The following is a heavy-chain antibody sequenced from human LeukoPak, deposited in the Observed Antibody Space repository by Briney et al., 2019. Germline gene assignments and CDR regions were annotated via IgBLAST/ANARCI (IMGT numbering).Heavy chain of an antibody. V-gene: IGHV4-34*01. CDR3: ASGEVAVAGTDFDY. Sequence: PSETLSLTCAVYGGSFSGYYWSWIRQPPGKGLEWIGEINHSGSTNYNPSLKSRVTISVDTSKNQFSLKLSSVTAADTAVYYCASGEVAVAGTDFDYWGQGTLVTVSS. D-gene: IGHD6-19*01. J-gene: IGHJ4*02. CDR1: GGSFSGYY. CDR2: INHSGST.